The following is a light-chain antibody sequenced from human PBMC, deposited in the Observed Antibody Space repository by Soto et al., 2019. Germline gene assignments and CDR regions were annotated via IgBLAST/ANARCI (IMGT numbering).Light chain of an antibody. CDR3: AAWDDSLNAVV. V-gene: IGLV1-44*01. Sequence: QSVLTQPPSESGTPGQRVTISCSGSSSNIGRNTVNWYQQLPGTAPKVLIYSNNQRPSGVPDRLSGSKSGTSASLAISGLQSEDEADYYCAAWDDSLNAVVFGGGTKLTVL. CDR2: SNN. CDR1: SSNIGRNT. J-gene: IGLJ2*01.